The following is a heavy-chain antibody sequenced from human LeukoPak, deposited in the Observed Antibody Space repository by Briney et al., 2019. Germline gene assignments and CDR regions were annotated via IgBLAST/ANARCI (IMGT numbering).Heavy chain of an antibody. CDR1: GFTVSSHY. V-gene: IGHV3-7*03. J-gene: IGHJ6*02. Sequence: GGSLRLSCAASGFTVSSHYMSWARQAPGKGLEWVASINHNGNVNYYVDSVKGRFTISRDNAKNSLYLQMSNLRAEDTAVYFCARGGGLDVWGQGATVTVSS. D-gene: IGHD3-16*01. CDR2: INHNGNVN. CDR3: ARGGGLDV.